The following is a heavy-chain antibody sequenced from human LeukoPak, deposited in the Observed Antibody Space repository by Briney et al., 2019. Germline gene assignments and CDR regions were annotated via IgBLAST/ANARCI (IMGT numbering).Heavy chain of an antibody. CDR1: GGSISRYY. CDR2: FYTSGST. V-gene: IGHV4-4*07. D-gene: IGHD4-17*01. Sequence: SETLSLTCTVSGGSISRYYWIWIRQPAGKGLEWIGRFYTSGSTNYNPSLKSRVTISVETSKNQFSLKLSSVTAADTAVYYCARSEYGLPLDYWGQGTLVTVSS. J-gene: IGHJ4*02. CDR3: ARSEYGLPLDY.